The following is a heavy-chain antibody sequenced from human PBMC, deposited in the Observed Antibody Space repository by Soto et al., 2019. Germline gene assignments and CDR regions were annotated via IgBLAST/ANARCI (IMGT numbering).Heavy chain of an antibody. Sequence: SETLSLTCSVSGGSISSSSYYWGWIRQPPGKGLEWIGSIYYSGCTYYNPSLKSRVTISIDKSKNQFSLKLSSLTAADTAVYYCARLEGLATISYYFDFWGQGTLVTVSS. CDR3: ARLEGLATISYYFDF. CDR2: IYYSGCT. V-gene: IGHV4-39*01. J-gene: IGHJ4*02. D-gene: IGHD3-9*01. CDR1: GGSISSSSYY.